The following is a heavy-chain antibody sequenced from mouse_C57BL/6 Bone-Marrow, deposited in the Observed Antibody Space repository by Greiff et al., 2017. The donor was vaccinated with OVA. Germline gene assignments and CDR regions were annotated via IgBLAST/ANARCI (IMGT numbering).Heavy chain of an antibody. CDR2: INPNNGGT. Sequence: EVQLQQSGPELVKPGASVKMSCKASGYTFTDYNMHWVKQSHGKSLEWIGYINPNNGGTSYNQKFKGKATLTVNKSASTAYMELRSLTSGDSASYYCERGLPNAMDYWGQGTSVTVSS. V-gene: IGHV1-22*01. D-gene: IGHD3-1*01. CDR3: ERGLPNAMDY. J-gene: IGHJ4*01. CDR1: GYTFTDYN.